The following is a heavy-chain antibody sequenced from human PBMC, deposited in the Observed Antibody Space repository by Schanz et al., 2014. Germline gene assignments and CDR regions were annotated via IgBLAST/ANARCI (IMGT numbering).Heavy chain of an antibody. Sequence: QVQLVQSGTQVKKPGASVKVSCKASGYTFTSYGISWVRQAPGQGLEWMGCISPNTGGTNFAQKFHSWATVTCASSISTVYMELSRVTYDATAVYYCARDARAYYYCMHVWGQGSTVTVSS. CDR1: GYTFTSYG. V-gene: IGHV1-2*04. CDR2: ISPNTGGT. D-gene: IGHD2-15*01. CDR3: ARDARAYYYCMHV. J-gene: IGHJ6*02.